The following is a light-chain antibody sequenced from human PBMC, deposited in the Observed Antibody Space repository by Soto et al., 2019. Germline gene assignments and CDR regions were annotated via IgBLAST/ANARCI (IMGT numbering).Light chain of an antibody. CDR3: QKFQSYALT. Sequence: AIQLTQSPSSLSASVGDRVTITCRASQGISSALAWYQHKPGRAPRLLIYDASSLQSGVSSRFSGSGSGSDFTLTISSLQPEDFATYYCQKFQSYALTFGGGTKLEIK. CDR2: DAS. CDR1: QGISSA. J-gene: IGKJ4*01. V-gene: IGKV1-13*02.